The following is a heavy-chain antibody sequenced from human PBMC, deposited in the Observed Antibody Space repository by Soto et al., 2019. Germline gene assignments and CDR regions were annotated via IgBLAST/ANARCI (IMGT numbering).Heavy chain of an antibody. Sequence: QLQLQESGPGLVKPSETLSLTCTVSGGSISSSSYYWGWIRQPPGKGLEWIGSIYYSGSTYYNPSLKSRVTISVDTSKNQFSLKLSSVTAADTAVYYCARHEPYSGWFDPWGQGTLVTVSS. CDR1: GGSISSSSYY. J-gene: IGHJ5*02. D-gene: IGHD1-26*01. CDR2: IYYSGST. CDR3: ARHEPYSGWFDP. V-gene: IGHV4-39*01.